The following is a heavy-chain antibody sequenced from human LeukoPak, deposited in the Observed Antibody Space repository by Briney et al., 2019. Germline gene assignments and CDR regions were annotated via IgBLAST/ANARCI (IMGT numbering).Heavy chain of an antibody. D-gene: IGHD6-19*01. Sequence: VASVKVSCKASGYTFTGYYMHWVRQAPGQGLEWMGWINPNSGGTNYAPKFQGWVTMTRDTSISTAYMELSRLRSDDTAVYYCARGDSSGWYGDYWGQGTLVTVSS. CDR1: GYTFTGYY. J-gene: IGHJ4*02. CDR3: ARGDSSGWYGDY. CDR2: INPNSGGT. V-gene: IGHV1-2*04.